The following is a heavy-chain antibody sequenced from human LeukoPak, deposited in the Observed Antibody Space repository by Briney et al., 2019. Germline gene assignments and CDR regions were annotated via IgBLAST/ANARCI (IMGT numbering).Heavy chain of an antibody. J-gene: IGHJ4*02. CDR1: GFSFSTTW. D-gene: IGHD3-10*01. CDR3: ARDWHYSIDY. CDR2: INSDGTT. Sequence: GGSLRLSCAASGFSFSTTWMHWVRQAPGKGLIWVSRINSDGTTSYADSVKGRFTISRDNAKNMLYLQMNSLRAEDTAVYYCARDWHYSIDYWGQGTLVTVSS. V-gene: IGHV3-74*01.